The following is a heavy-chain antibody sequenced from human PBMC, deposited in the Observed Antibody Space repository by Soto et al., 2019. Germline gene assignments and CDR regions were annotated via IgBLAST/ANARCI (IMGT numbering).Heavy chain of an antibody. CDR3: ARDGARQRWLQFFGY. CDR1: SGSISSGGYY. D-gene: IGHD5-12*01. V-gene: IGHV4-31*03. CDR2: IYDSGST. Sequence: TLSLTCPVSSGSISSGGYYWSWIRQHPGKGLEWIGYIYDSGSTYYNPSLKSRVTISVDTSKNQFSLKLSAVTAGDTAVYYCARDGARQRWLQFFGYWGQGTLVTVSS. J-gene: IGHJ4*02.